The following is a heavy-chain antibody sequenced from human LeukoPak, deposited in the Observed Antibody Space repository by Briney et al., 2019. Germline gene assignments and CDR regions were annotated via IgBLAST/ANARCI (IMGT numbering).Heavy chain of an antibody. CDR2: IYYSGST. J-gene: IGHJ4*02. D-gene: IGHD2-15*01. CDR1: GGSFSGYY. Sequence: SETLSLTCAVYGGSFSGYYWSWIRQPPGKGLEWIGYIYYSGSTNYNPSLKSRVTISVDTSKNQFSLKLSSVTAADTAVYYCARRNCSGGSCYFDYWGQGTLVTVSS. CDR3: ARRNCSGGSCYFDY. V-gene: IGHV4-59*08.